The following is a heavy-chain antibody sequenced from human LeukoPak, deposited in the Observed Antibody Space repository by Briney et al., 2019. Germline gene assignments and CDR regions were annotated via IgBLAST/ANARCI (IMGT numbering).Heavy chain of an antibody. CDR1: GFTFSSYA. CDR3: ARSRGSSSLGYYYGMDV. V-gene: IGHV3-30-3*01. D-gene: IGHD6-6*01. J-gene: IGHJ6*02. CDR2: TSYDGSNK. Sequence: GRSLRLSCAASGFTFSSYAMHWVRQAPGKGLEWVAVTSYDGSNKYYADSVKGRFTISRDNSKNTLYLQMNSLRAEDTAVYYCARSRGSSSLGYYYGMDVWGQGTTVTVSS.